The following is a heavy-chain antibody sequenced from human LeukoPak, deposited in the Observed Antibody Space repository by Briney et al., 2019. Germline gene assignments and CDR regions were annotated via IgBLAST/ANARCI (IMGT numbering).Heavy chain of an antibody. CDR2: IIPIFGTA. D-gene: IGHD5-24*01. Sequence: ASVKVSCKASGGTFSSYAISWVRQAPGQGLEWMGGIIPIFGTANYAQKFQGRVTITADESTSTAYMELSSLRSEDTAVYYCARRGRDGYNSWGQGTLVTVSS. J-gene: IGHJ4*02. CDR3: ARRGRDGYNS. CDR1: GGTFSSYA. V-gene: IGHV1-69*13.